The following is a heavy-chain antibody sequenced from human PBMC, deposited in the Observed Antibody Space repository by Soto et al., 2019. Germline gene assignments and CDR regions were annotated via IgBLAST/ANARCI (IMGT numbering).Heavy chain of an antibody. Sequence: GGSLRLSCAASGFTFSSYSMNWVRQAPGKGLEWVSRMNRDGSIIYNKYLKKGRSIASRNTAKNTLYLQMNSLRVEDTAVYYCASAEVDYWGPGTLVTVSS. CDR1: GFTFSSYS. CDR3: ASAEVDY. CDR2: MNRDGSII. V-gene: IGHV3-74*01. J-gene: IGHJ4*02.